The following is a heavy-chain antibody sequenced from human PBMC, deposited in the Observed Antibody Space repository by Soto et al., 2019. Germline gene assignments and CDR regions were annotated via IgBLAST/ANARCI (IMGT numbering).Heavy chain of an antibody. CDR2: TYYRSKWYN. D-gene: IGHD6-19*01. CDR1: GDSVSSNSAA. CDR3: ARGSLGAVAGTGNNWFDP. V-gene: IGHV6-1*01. J-gene: IGHJ5*02. Sequence: PSQTLSLTCAISGDSVSSNSAAWNWIRQSPSRGLEWLGRTYYRSKWYNDYAVSVKSRITINPDTSKNQFSLQLNSVTPEDTAVYYCARGSLGAVAGTGNNWFDPWGQGTLVTVSS.